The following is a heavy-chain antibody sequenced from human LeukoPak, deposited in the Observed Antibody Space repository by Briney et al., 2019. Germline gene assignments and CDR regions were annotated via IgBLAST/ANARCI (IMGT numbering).Heavy chain of an antibody. Sequence: SETLSLTCAVSGGSISSGGYSWNWIRQPPGKGLEWIGRIYTSGSTNYNPSLKSRVTISVDTSKNQFSLKLSSVTAADTAVYYCARGPGKGYFDYWGQGTLVTVSS. CDR2: IYTSGST. CDR1: GGSISSGGYS. V-gene: IGHV4-61*02. J-gene: IGHJ4*02. D-gene: IGHD4-23*01. CDR3: ARGPGKGYFDY.